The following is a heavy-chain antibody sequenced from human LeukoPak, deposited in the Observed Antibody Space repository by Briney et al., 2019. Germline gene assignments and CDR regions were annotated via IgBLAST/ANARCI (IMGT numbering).Heavy chain of an antibody. J-gene: IGHJ4*02. CDR2: IDYSGNT. CDR1: GGSISSSGYC. Sequence: SETLSLTCTVSGGSISSSGYCWGWIRQPPGKGLEWIGSIDYSGNTNYNPSLKSRVTISVDTSKNQFSLKLSSVTAADTAVYYCARVRSGSYHPIGYWGQGTLVTVSS. V-gene: IGHV4-39*07. CDR3: ARVRSGSYHPIGY. D-gene: IGHD3-10*01.